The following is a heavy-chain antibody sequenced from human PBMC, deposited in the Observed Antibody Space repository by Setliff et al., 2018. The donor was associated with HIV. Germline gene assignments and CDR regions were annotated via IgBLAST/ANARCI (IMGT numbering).Heavy chain of an antibody. CDR2: IDTDNGYR. D-gene: IGHD2-2*01. CDR1: GYTFSEYA. J-gene: IGHJ4*02. V-gene: IGHV1-3*04. Sequence: ASVKVSCKASGYTFSEYAIHWVRQAPGQRLEWMGRIDTDNGYRRYSPKLQGRVTITKDTSANTAYMELRGLRPEDTAVYYCARWCAAAGCYPAIYHFDSWGQGTLVT. CDR3: ARWCAAAGCYPAIYHFDS.